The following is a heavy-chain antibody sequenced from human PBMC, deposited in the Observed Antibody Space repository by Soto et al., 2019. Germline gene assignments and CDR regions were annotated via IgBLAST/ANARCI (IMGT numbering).Heavy chain of an antibody. J-gene: IGHJ5*02. CDR2: IYPGDSDT. CDR1: GYSFATYW. Sequence: PGESLKISCKASGYSFATYWIGWVRQMPGKGLEWMGIIYPGDSDTMYSPSFQGQVIISADLSSTTAYLQWSSLKASDTAIYYCARQNGVDPANAWIDPWGQGTLVTVSS. V-gene: IGHV5-51*01. D-gene: IGHD2-8*01. CDR3: ARQNGVDPANAWIDP.